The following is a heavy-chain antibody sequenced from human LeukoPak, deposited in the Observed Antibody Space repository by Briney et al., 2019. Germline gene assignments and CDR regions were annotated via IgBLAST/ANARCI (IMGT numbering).Heavy chain of an antibody. Sequence: QAGGSLRLSCAASGFTFSSYAMSWVRQAPGKGLEWVSAISGSGGSTYYADSVKGRFTISKDNSKNTLYLQMNSLRAEDTGVYYCAKVMGSRYSGYDWPDYWGQGTLVTVSS. CDR3: AKVMGSRYSGYDWPDY. CDR2: ISGSGGST. J-gene: IGHJ4*02. CDR1: GFTFSSYA. D-gene: IGHD5-12*01. V-gene: IGHV3-23*01.